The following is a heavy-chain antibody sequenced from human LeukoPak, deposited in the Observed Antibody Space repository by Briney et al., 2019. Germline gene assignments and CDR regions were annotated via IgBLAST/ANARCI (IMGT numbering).Heavy chain of an antibody. Sequence: SETLSLTCAVCGGSFSGYYWSWLRQPPGKGREWMGEINHSGSTDCNPPLKSRVTISVDPSKKHFSLTQSSAAAAGTAVYYCARVPYDSIGYYYYWGQGTLVTVSS. CDR1: GGSFSGYY. V-gene: IGHV4-34*01. CDR2: INHSGST. D-gene: IGHD3-22*01. CDR3: ARVPYDSIGYYYY. J-gene: IGHJ4*02.